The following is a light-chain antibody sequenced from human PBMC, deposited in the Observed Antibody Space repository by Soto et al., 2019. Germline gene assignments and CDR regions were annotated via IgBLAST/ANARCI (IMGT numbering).Light chain of an antibody. CDR3: QQYGSSPYT. CDR1: QSVDRY. J-gene: IGKJ2*01. CDR2: DAS. Sequence: EIVLTQSPATLSLSPGERATLSCRASQSVDRYLAWYQQKVGQAPRLLIYDASNRATGIPERFSGTGSGTDFTLTISRLQPEDFAVYYCQQYGSSPYTFGLGTKLEIK. V-gene: IGKV3-20*01.